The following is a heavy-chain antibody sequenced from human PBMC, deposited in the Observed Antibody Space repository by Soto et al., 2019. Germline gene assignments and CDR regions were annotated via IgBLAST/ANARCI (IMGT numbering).Heavy chain of an antibody. CDR2: IYYSGST. CDR3: ANYPTTVTSDY. Sequence: SETLSLTYTVSGGSISSYYWSWIRQPPGKGLEWIGYIYYSGSTNYNPSLKSRVTISVDTSKNQFSLKLSSVTAADTAVYYCANYPTTVTSDYWGQGTLVTVSS. V-gene: IGHV4-59*01. D-gene: IGHD4-17*01. CDR1: GGSISSYY. J-gene: IGHJ4*02.